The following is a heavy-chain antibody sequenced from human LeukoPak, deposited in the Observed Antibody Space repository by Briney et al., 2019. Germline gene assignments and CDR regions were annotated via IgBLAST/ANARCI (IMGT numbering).Heavy chain of an antibody. CDR1: GFTFSSYE. CDR2: ISTSVSTT. CDR3: ARYGRLGGESFDY. D-gene: IGHD2-21*01. V-gene: IGHV3-48*03. Sequence: PGGSLRLSCAASGFTFSSYEMNWVRQAPGKGLEWVSYISTSVSTTYYADSVKGRFTISRDNGKNSLYLHMSSLADDDTAVYYCARYGRLGGESFDYWGQGTLVTVSS. J-gene: IGHJ4*02.